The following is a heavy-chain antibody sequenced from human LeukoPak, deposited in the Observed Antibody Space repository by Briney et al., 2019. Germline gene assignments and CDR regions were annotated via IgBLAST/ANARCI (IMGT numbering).Heavy chain of an antibody. CDR3: ARISGYYPGGGFDY. J-gene: IGHJ4*02. V-gene: IGHV1-18*01. CDR1: GYTFTSYG. D-gene: IGHD3-22*01. CDR2: ISAYNGNT. Sequence: ASAKVSCKASGYTFTSYGISWVRQAPGQGLEWMGWISAYNGNTNYAQKLQGRVTMTTDTSTSTAYMELRSLRSDDTAVYYCARISGYYPGGGFDYWGQGTLVTVSS.